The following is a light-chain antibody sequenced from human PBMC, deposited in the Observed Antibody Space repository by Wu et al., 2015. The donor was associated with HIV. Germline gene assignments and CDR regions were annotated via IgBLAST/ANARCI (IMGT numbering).Light chain of an antibody. CDR2: DAS. V-gene: IGKV1-13*02. Sequence: AIQLTQSPSSLSASIGDRVNITCRASQDIFTYLAWYQQTPGKAPRVLIYDASTLQSGISSRFSGSGSGADFTLTINGLQREDFAIYYCQQLNSFPLTLGQGSRLEI. CDR3: QQLNSFPLT. CDR1: QDIFTY. J-gene: IGKJ5*01.